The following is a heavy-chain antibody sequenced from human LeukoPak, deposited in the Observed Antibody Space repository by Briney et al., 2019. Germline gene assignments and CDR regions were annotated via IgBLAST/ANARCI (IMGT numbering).Heavy chain of an antibody. Sequence: GGSLRLSCAASGFTFSNAWMSWVRQAPEKGLEWVGRIKSKTDGGTTDYAAPVKGRFTISRDDSKNTLYLQMNSLKTEDTAVYYCTRRSIFGVVIHDYWGREPWSPSPQ. CDR2: IKSKTDGGTT. D-gene: IGHD3-3*01. CDR1: GFTFSNAW. V-gene: IGHV3-15*01. J-gene: IGHJ4*02. CDR3: TRRSIFGVVIHDY.